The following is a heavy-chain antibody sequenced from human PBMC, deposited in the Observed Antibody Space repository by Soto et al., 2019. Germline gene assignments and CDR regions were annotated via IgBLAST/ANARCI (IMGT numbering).Heavy chain of an antibody. CDR1: GGSISSSSYY. V-gene: IGHV4-39*01. CDR3: ARHNVWFAELTVAVARRNYYFDY. Sequence: QLQLQESGPGLVKPSETLSLTCTVSGGSISSSSYYWGWIRQPPGKGLEWIGSIYYSGSTYYNPSLKSRVTISVDTSKNQFSLKLSSVTAADTAVYYCARHNVWFAELTVAVARRNYYFDYWGQGTLVTVSS. D-gene: IGHD3-10*01. J-gene: IGHJ4*02. CDR2: IYYSGST.